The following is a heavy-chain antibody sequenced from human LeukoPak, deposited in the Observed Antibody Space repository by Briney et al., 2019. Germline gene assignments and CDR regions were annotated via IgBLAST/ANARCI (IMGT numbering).Heavy chain of an antibody. CDR3: AKDLAGSGSYSFDY. J-gene: IGHJ4*02. CDR2: ISGSGGST. CDR1: GFTFSDYY. V-gene: IGHV3-23*01. Sequence: GGSLRLSCAASGFTFSDYYMSWIRQAPGRGLEWVSAISGSGGSTYYADSVKGRFTISRDNSKNTLYLQMNSLRAEDTAVYYCAKDLAGSGSYSFDYWGQGTLVTVSS. D-gene: IGHD1-26*01.